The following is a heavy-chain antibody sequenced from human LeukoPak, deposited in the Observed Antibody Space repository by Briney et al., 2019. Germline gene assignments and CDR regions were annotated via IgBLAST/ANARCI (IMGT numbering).Heavy chain of an antibody. D-gene: IGHD3-10*01. CDR1: GFTFSDHS. Sequence: GGSLRLSCAASGFTFSDHSMNWVRQAPGKGLEWVSSISSSSSYIYYADSMKGRFTISRDNAKNSLYLQMNSLRAEDTALYYCARERFPGSGAPRYDSWGRGTLVTVSS. CDR3: ARERFPGSGAPRYDS. V-gene: IGHV3-21*01. CDR2: ISSSSSYI. J-gene: IGHJ4*02.